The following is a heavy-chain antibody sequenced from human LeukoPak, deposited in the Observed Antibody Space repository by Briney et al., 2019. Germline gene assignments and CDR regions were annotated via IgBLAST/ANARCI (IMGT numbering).Heavy chain of an antibody. CDR3: ARWPRIAVAGASYYYYYGMDV. Sequence: PSETLSLTCAVYGGSFSGYYWSWIRQPPGKGLEWIGEINHSGSTNYNPSLKSRVTISVDTSKNQFSLKLSSVTAADTAVYYCARWPRIAVAGASYYYYYGMDVWGQGATVTVSS. CDR1: GGSFSGYY. V-gene: IGHV4-34*01. D-gene: IGHD6-19*01. CDR2: INHSGST. J-gene: IGHJ6*02.